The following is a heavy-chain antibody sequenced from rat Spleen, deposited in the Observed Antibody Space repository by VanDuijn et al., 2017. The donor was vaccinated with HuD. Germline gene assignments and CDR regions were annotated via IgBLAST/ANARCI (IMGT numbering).Heavy chain of an antibody. D-gene: IGHD1-12*02. V-gene: IGHV5-25*01. CDR1: GFTFSNYY. J-gene: IGHJ2*01. Sequence: EVQLVESGGGLVQPGRSMKLSCAASGFTFSNYYMAWVRQAPTKGLEWVASISTGGGNTYYRDSVKDRFTISRDNAKSTLYRQMDSLRSEDTATYYCARLITMMVVITTYFDYWGQGVMVTVSS. CDR3: ARLITMMVVITTYFDY. CDR2: ISTGGGNT.